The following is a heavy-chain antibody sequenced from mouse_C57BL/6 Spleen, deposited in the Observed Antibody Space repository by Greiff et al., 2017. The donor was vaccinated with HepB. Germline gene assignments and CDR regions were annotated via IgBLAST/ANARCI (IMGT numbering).Heavy chain of an antibody. D-gene: IGHD3-1*01. CDR2: IYPGSGNT. Sequence: VQLQQSGAELVKPGASVKMSCKASGYTFTSYWITWVKQRPGQGLEWIGDIYPGSGNTNYHEKFKSKATLTVDTSSSTAYMQLSSLTSEDSAVYYFARRRVYYAMDYWGQGTSVTVSS. V-gene: IGHV1-55*01. CDR1: GYTFTSYW. J-gene: IGHJ4*01. CDR3: ARRRVYYAMDY.